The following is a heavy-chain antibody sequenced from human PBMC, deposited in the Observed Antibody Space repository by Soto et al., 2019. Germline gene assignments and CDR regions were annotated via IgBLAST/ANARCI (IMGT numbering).Heavy chain of an antibody. V-gene: IGHV4-39*01. D-gene: IGHD3-22*01. CDR1: GGSISSSSYY. CDR3: ARTVGLGITMIGGNWFDP. J-gene: IGHJ5*02. Sequence: SETLSLTCTVSGGSISSSSYYWGWIRQPPGKGLEWIGSIYYSGSTYYNPSLKSRVTISVDTSKNQFSLKLSSVTAADTAVYYCARTVGLGITMIGGNWFDPWGQGTLVTVSS. CDR2: IYYSGST.